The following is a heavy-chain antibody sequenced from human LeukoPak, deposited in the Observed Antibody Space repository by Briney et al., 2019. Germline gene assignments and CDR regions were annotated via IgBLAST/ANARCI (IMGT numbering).Heavy chain of an antibody. J-gene: IGHJ6*02. CDR2: IIPIFGIA. V-gene: IGHV1-69*04. CDR3: AIYSKVKEYYYYGMDV. CDR1: GGTFSSYA. Sequence: SGKVSCKASGGTFSSYAISWVRQAPGQGLEWMGRIIPIFGIANYAQKFQGRVTITADKSTSTAYMELSSLRSEDTAVYYCAIYSKVKEYYYYGMDVWGQGTTVTVSS. D-gene: IGHD4-11*01.